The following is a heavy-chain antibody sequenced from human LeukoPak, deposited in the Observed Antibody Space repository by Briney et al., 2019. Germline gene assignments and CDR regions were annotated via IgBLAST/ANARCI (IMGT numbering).Heavy chain of an antibody. CDR3: AKGSPRGGLDS. CDR2: ISSSSRTI. Sequence: GGSLRLSCAASDVTLSTFTMHWVRQAPGKGLEWVSSISSSSRTINYADSVQGRFTVSRNNANNSMYFQMNELRREDTAVYYCAKGSPRGGLDSWGQGTLVTVSS. J-gene: IGHJ4*02. D-gene: IGHD1-14*01. CDR1: DVTLSTFT. V-gene: IGHV3-48*01.